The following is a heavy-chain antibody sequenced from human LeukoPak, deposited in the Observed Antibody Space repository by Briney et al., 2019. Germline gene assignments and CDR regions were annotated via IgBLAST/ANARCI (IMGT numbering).Heavy chain of an antibody. CDR1: GFTFSNYA. D-gene: IGHD3-10*01. CDR2: ISGSGGST. V-gene: IGHV3-23*01. CDR3: ARDRSGILNG. J-gene: IGHJ4*02. Sequence: PGGTLRLSCAASGFTFSNYAMSWVRQAPGKGLEWVSGISGSGGSTYYADSVKGRFTISRDNSKNSLYLQMNSLRAEDTAVYYCARDRSGILNGWGQGTLVTVSS.